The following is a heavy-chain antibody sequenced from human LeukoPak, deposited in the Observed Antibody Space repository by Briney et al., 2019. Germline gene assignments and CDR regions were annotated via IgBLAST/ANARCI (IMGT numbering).Heavy chain of an antibody. Sequence: SQTLSLTCAVSGGSISSGGYSWSWIRQPPGKGLEWIGYIYHRGSTYYNPSLKSRVTISVDRSKNQFSLKLSSVTAADTAVYYCARGMSKSLATSFDYWGQGTLVTVSS. CDR3: ARGMSKSLATSFDY. V-gene: IGHV4-30-2*01. CDR1: GGSISSGGYS. D-gene: IGHD5/OR15-5a*01. CDR2: IYHRGST. J-gene: IGHJ4*02.